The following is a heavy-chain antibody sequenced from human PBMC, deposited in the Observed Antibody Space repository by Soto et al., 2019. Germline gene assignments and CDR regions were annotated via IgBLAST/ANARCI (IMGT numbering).Heavy chain of an antibody. CDR3: ARSRYYDCSGSYWRVLDY. V-gene: IGHV4-30-4*01. J-gene: IGHJ4*02. CDR2: IYYSGST. Sequence: SETLSLTCTVSGGSISSGDYYWSWIRQPPGKGLEWIGYIYYSGSTYYNPSLKSRVTISVDTSKNQFSLKLSSVTAADTAVYYCARSRYYDCSGSYWRVLDYWGQGTLVTVSS. CDR1: GGSISSGDYY. D-gene: IGHD3-10*01.